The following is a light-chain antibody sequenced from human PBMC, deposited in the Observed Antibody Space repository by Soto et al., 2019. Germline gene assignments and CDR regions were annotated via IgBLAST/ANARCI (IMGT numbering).Light chain of an antibody. CDR1: SYNL. Sequence: QSALTQPASVSGSPGQSITISCTGSYNLVSWYQQHPGKAPKLMIYEGSKRPSGVSNRFSGSKSGNTASLTISGLQAEDEADYYCCSYAGSSTYYVFGTGTKLTVL. CDR2: EGS. J-gene: IGLJ1*01. CDR3: CSYAGSSTYYV. V-gene: IGLV2-23*01.